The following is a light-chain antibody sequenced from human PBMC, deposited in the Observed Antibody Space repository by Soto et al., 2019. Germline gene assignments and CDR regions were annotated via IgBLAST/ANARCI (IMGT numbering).Light chain of an antibody. CDR3: SSYTSSRTPLV. CDR1: SSDVGGYNY. CDR2: DVS. Sequence: QSVLTQPASVSGSPGQSITISCTGTSSDVGGYNYVSWYQQHPGKAPKLMIYDVSNRPSGVSNRFSGSKSGNTASLTISGLQAEDEADYYCSSYTSSRTPLVFGTGTKLTVL. V-gene: IGLV2-14*01. J-gene: IGLJ1*01.